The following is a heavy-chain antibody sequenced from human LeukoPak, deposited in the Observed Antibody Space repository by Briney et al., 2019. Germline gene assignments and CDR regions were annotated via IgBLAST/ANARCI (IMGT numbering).Heavy chain of an antibody. Sequence: SVKVSCKASGGTFSSYAISWVRQAPGQGLEWMGKIIPIFGTANYAQKFQGRVTITTDESTSTAYMELSSLRSEDTAVYYCARGGDIVVVPAAMRFDYWGQGTLVTVSS. J-gene: IGHJ4*02. V-gene: IGHV1-69*05. D-gene: IGHD2-2*01. CDR2: IIPIFGTA. CDR3: ARGGDIVVVPAAMRFDY. CDR1: GGTFSSYA.